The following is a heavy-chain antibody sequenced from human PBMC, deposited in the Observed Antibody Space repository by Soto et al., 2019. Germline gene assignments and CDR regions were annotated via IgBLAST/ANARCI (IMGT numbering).Heavy chain of an antibody. V-gene: IGHV1-8*01. CDR2: MNPNSADT. Sequence: QVQLVQSGAEVKKPGASVKVSCKASGYSFTSYDMNWVRQVPGQGPEWMGWMNPNSADTGYAQKFQGRMTMSRDMSTRTMNIELSGLTSEDTAVYYCARGGFLEPHMDVWGRGTTVTVSS. J-gene: IGHJ6*03. CDR1: GYSFTSYD. CDR3: ARGGFLEPHMDV.